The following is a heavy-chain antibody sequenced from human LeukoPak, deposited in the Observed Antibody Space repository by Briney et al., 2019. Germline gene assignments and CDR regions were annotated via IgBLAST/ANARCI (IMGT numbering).Heavy chain of an antibody. J-gene: IGHJ4*02. Sequence: GASVTVSCKASGYTFTIYGISWVRQAPGQGLEWMGWISAYNGNTNYAQKLQGRVTMTTDTSTSTAYMELRSLRSDDTAVYYCARWPETYYDFWSGYHAFDYWGQGTLVTVSS. D-gene: IGHD3-3*01. V-gene: IGHV1-18*01. CDR1: GYTFTIYG. CDR2: ISAYNGNT. CDR3: ARWPETYYDFWSGYHAFDY.